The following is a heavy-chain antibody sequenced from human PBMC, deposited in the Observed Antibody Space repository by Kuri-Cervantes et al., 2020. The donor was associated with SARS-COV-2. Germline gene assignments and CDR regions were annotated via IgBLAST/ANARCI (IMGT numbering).Heavy chain of an antibody. CDR2: ISSSSSYI. D-gene: IGHD6-6*01. Sequence: GSLRLSCAASGFTFSSYSINWVRQAPGKGLEWVSSISSSSSYIYYADSVKGRSIISRDNAKNSLYLQMNSLRAEDTAVYYCARVPSSSGFFDYWGQGTLVTVSS. V-gene: IGHV3-21*01. CDR1: GFTFSSYS. CDR3: ARVPSSSGFFDY. J-gene: IGHJ4*02.